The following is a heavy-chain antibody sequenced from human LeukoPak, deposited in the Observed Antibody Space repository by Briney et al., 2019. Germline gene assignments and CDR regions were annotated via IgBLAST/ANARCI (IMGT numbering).Heavy chain of an antibody. CDR1: GFTFSRYD. V-gene: IGHV3-13*05. J-gene: IGHJ3*02. D-gene: IGHD3-3*01. Sequence: GGSLRLSCAASGFTFSRYDMHWVRHATGKGMEWVSAIGTVGDPYYPGSVKGRFTISRENAKNSLYLQMNSLRAGDTAVYYCARGFLGDAFDIWGQGTMVTVSS. CDR3: ARGFLGDAFDI. CDR2: IGTVGDP.